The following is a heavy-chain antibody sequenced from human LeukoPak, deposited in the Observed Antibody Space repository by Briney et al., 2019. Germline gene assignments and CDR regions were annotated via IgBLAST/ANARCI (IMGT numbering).Heavy chain of an antibody. CDR3: ARGKDYYDSSGYSPSYDY. CDR2: IYTSGST. J-gene: IGHJ4*02. CDR1: GGSISSGSYY. D-gene: IGHD3-22*01. Sequence: SQTLSLTCTVSGGSISSGSYYWSWIRQPAGKGLEWIGRIYTSGSTNYNPSLKSRVTISVDTSKNQFSLKLSSVTAANTAVYYCARGKDYYDSSGYSPSYDYWGQGTLVTVSS. V-gene: IGHV4-61*02.